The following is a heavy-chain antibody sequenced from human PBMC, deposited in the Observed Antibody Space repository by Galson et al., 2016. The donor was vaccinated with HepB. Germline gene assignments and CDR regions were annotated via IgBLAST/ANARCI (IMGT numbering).Heavy chain of an antibody. D-gene: IGHD3-3*01. CDR1: GFSFKNYD. Sequence: SLRLSCAASGFSFKNYDMHWVRQTTGIGLEWVSTIDAAGATYYLGSVKGRFAISRENAKNSLYLQMNSLRAEDTAIYYCARAYYDFVYGMDVWGQGTTVTVSS. V-gene: IGHV3-13*01. CDR2: IDAAGAT. J-gene: IGHJ6*02. CDR3: ARAYYDFVYGMDV.